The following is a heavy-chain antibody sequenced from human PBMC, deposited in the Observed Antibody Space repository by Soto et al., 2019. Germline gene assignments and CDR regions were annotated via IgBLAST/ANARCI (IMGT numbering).Heavy chain of an antibody. V-gene: IGHV3-30-3*01. CDR3: ARELGYSSGWYWGFDY. D-gene: IGHD6-19*01. J-gene: IGHJ4*02. CDR1: GFTFSSYA. CDR2: ISYDGSNK. Sequence: GGSLRLSCAASGFTFSSYAMHWVRQAPGQGLEWVAVISYDGSNKYYADSVKGRFTISRDNSKNTLYLQMNSLRAEDTAVYYCARELGYSSGWYWGFDYWGQGTLVTVSS.